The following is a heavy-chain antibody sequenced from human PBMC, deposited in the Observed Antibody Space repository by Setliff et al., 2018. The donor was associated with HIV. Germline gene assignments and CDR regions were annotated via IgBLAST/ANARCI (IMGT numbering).Heavy chain of an antibody. CDR1: GDSISSGSYY. CDR3: ARMDSSTWPDYYFYGMDV. J-gene: IGHJ6*02. Sequence: SETLSLTCTVSGDSISSGSYYWSWIRQPAGKGLEWIGRIYTSGGTNYNPSLKSRVTISVDKSKSQFSLKVRSVTAADTAVYYCARMDSSTWPDYYFYGMDVWGQGTTVTVSS. CDR2: IYTSGGT. V-gene: IGHV4-61*02. D-gene: IGHD2-2*01.